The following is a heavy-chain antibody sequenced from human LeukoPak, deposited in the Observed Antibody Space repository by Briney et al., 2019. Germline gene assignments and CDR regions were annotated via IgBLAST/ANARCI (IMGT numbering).Heavy chain of an antibody. V-gene: IGHV3-53*01. CDR1: GGSISSSNW. CDR3: ARSGRYTAMVDY. D-gene: IGHD5-18*01. Sequence: ETLSLTCAVSGGSISSSNWWSWVRQPPGKGLEWVSVIYSGGSTYYADSVKGRFTISRDNSKNTLYLQMNSLRAEDTAVYYCARSGRYTAMVDYWGQGTLVTVSS. J-gene: IGHJ4*02. CDR2: IYSGGST.